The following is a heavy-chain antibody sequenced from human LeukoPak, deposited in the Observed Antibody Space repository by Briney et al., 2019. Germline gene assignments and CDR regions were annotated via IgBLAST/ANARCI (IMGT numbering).Heavy chain of an antibody. D-gene: IGHD3-22*01. CDR2: ISSSSSYI. J-gene: IGHJ3*02. Sequence: GGSLRLSCAASGFTFSSYEMNWVRQAPGKGLEWVSYISSSSSYIYYADSVKGRFTISRDNAKNSLYLQMNSLRAEDTAVYYCARDRYYDSSGKNDAVDIWCQGTMVNVSS. CDR1: GFTFSSYE. V-gene: IGHV3-21*05. CDR3: ARDRYYDSSGKNDAVDI.